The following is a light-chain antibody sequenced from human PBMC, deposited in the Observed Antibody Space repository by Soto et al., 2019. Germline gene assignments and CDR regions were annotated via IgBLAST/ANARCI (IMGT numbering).Light chain of an antibody. V-gene: IGLV2-14*01. Sequence: QSVLTQPASVSGSPGQSITISCSGTSSDVGGYNFVSWYQQHPGKAPKLMIYEVSARPSGVSHRFSGSKSDNTASLTISGLQADDEADYYCTSYTSSDTWVFGGGTKVTVL. CDR3: TSYTSSDTWV. J-gene: IGLJ3*02. CDR2: EVS. CDR1: SSDVGGYNF.